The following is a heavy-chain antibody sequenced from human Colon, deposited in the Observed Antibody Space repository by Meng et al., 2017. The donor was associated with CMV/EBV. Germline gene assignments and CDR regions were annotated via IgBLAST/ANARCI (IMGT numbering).Heavy chain of an antibody. J-gene: IGHJ4*02. CDR1: GDSVSTNSAA. CDR3: ARDRNNDGNYYVFDF. V-gene: IGHV6-1*01. D-gene: IGHD3-10*02. Sequence: SQTLSLTCAISGDSVSTNSAAWHWIRQSPSRGLEWLGRAYHRSKWYFDYTASVKSRMTIDPDTSKNQFSLQLNSVTPDDTAVYFCARDRNNDGNYYVFDFWGQGSLVTVSS. CDR2: AYHRSKWYF.